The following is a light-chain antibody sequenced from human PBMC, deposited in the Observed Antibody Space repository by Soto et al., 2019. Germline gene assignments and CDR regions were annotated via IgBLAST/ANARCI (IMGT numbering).Light chain of an antibody. CDR1: QSVSSSY. CDR3: QQYGSPYT. Sequence: EIVLTQSPGTLSLSPGERATLSCRASQSVSSSYLAWYQQKPGQAPRLLIYGASSRATGIPDRFSGSGSGTDFTLTISRLEPEDFAVYYCQQYGSPYTFGQGTKREIK. CDR2: GAS. V-gene: IGKV3-20*01. J-gene: IGKJ2*01.